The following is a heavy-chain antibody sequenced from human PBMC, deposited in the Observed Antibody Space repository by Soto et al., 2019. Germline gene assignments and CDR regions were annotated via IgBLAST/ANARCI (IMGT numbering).Heavy chain of an antibody. V-gene: IGHV1-2*03. CDR1: GYPLTGSY. J-gene: IGHJ6*02. CDR3: ATSPNTGAGMDV. CDR2: INPNSGGT. D-gene: IGHD7-27*01. Sequence: QVQLVQSGAGGRNLGASVKSSSKASGYPLTGSYMHGVHQPPEQGLEWRGWINPNSGGTNYAQKFQGRVTMTRDTSISTAYMELSRLRSDDTAVYYCATSPNTGAGMDVWGQGTTVTVSS.